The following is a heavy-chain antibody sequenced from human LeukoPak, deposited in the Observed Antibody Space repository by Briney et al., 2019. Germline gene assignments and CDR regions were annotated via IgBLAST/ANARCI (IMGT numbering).Heavy chain of an antibody. V-gene: IGHV1-69*05. Sequence: SVKVSCKASGGTFSSYAISWVRQAPGQGLEWMGGIIPIFGTANYAQKFQGRVTITTDESTSTAYMELSSLRSEDTAVYYRARVPGAVAGDYYFDYWGQGTLVTVSS. CDR3: ARVPGAVAGDYYFDY. CDR2: IIPIFGTA. J-gene: IGHJ4*02. D-gene: IGHD6-19*01. CDR1: GGTFSSYA.